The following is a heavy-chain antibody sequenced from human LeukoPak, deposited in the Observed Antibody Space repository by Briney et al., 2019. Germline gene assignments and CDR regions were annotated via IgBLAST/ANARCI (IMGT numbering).Heavy chain of an antibody. CDR3: AKGLVVNDNYFDN. V-gene: IGHV3-23*01. CDR1: GFSLRTYA. J-gene: IGHJ4*02. D-gene: IGHD2-15*01. CDR2: IGGSDDTT. Sequence: GGSLRLSCAASGFSLRTYAMNWVRQVPGRGLEWLSSIGGSDDTTYYADSVKGRFTISSDFSTNTVSLQMNSLRAEDTAVYFCAKGLVVNDNYFDNWGQGTLVTASS.